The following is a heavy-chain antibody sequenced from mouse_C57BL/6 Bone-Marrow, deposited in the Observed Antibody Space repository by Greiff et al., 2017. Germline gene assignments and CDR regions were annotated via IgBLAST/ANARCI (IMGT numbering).Heavy chain of an antibody. CDR2: ISNLASSI. D-gene: IGHD3-2*02. V-gene: IGHV5-15*01. J-gene: IGHJ4*01. CDR3: ERRGQLRPHYYAMDY. CDR1: GFTFSDYG. Sequence: EVQLVESGGGLVQPGGSLKLSCAASGFTFSDYGMAWVRQAPRKGPEWVAFISNLASSIYYADTVTGRFTISRENAKNTLYLEMSSLRSEDTAMYYWERRGQLRPHYYAMDYWGQGTSVTVSS.